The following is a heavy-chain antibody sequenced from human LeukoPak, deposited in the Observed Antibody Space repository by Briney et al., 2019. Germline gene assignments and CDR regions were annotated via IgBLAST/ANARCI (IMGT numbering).Heavy chain of an antibody. D-gene: IGHD3-22*01. V-gene: IGHV4-4*07. CDR1: GASISNWY. CDR3: ARGPDYYDSSGYYYLH. J-gene: IGHJ4*02. Sequence: SETLSLTCTVSGASISNWYWSWIRQPAGKRLEWIGRINVNGNTNYNPSLKSRVTMSVDTSKNQFSLKLSSVTAADTAVYYCARGPDYYDSSGYYYLHWGQGTLVTVSS. CDR2: INVNGNT.